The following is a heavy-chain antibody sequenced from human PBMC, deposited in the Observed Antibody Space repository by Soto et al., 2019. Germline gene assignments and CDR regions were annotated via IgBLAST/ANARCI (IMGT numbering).Heavy chain of an antibody. J-gene: IGHJ2*01. CDR3: AKGRAAWYFDL. Sequence: QVQLVESGGGVVQPGRSLRLSCAASGFTFSDYGMHWVRQAPGKGLEWVAVISYDGNNEYYADSVKGRFIISRDNSNNTLDVQMNSLRPEDTAVYYCAKGRAAWYFDLWGRGTLVTVSS. CDR1: GFTFSDYG. CDR2: ISYDGNNE. V-gene: IGHV3-30*18.